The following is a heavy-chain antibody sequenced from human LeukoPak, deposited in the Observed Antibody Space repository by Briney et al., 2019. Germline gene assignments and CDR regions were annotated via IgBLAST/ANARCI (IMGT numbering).Heavy chain of an antibody. CDR3: AREAPILTGYYSHWYFDL. J-gene: IGHJ2*01. CDR2: INHSGST. Sequence: SETLSLTCAVYGGSFSGYYWSWIRQPPGKGLEWIGEINHSGSTNYNPSLKSRVTISVDRSKNQFSLKLSSVTAADTAVYYCAREAPILTGYYSHWYFDLWGRGTLVTVSS. CDR1: GGSFSGYY. V-gene: IGHV4-34*01. D-gene: IGHD3-9*01.